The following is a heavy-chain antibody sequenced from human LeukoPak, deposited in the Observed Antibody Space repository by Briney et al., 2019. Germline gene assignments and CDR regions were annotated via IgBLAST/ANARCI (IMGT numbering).Heavy chain of an antibody. CDR3: ATGRPSGLDV. Sequence: GGSLRLSCAASGFTFSTYWMHWVRQPPGMGLVWVSRINTDGSATNYADSVKGRFTISRDNAKNTLYLQMNSLRAEDTAVYYCATGRPSGLDVWGQGTTVTVSS. D-gene: IGHD6-25*01. CDR2: INTDGSAT. J-gene: IGHJ6*02. CDR1: GFTFSTYW. V-gene: IGHV3-74*01.